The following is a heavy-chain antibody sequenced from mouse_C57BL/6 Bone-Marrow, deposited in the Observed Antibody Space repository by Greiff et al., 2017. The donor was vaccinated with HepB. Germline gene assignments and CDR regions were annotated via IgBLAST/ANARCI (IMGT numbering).Heavy chain of an antibody. D-gene: IGHD1-1*01. Sequence: EESGPGLVKPSQSLSLTCSVTGYSITSGYYWNWIRQFPGNKLEWMGYISYDGSNNYNPSLKNRISITRDTSKNQFFLKLNSVTTEDTATYYCARDGYYYGSAWFAYWGQGTLVTVSA. V-gene: IGHV3-6*01. CDR3: ARDGYYYGSAWFAY. CDR1: GYSITSGYY. CDR2: ISYDGSN. J-gene: IGHJ3*01.